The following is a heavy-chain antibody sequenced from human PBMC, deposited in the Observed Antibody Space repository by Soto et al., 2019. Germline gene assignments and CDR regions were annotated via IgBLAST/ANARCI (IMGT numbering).Heavy chain of an antibody. Sequence: EAQMVESGGGLVKPGGSLRLSCAASGFTFSNAWMNWVRQAPGKGLEGVGSIKSKTDGGTTDYAAPVNGRCTISREDSKNTLYLQMNSLKTEDTAVYYCTTTSRSGWSSWGQGALVTVSS. V-gene: IGHV3-15*07. D-gene: IGHD6-19*01. CDR2: IKSKTDGGTT. CDR3: TTTSRSGWSS. CDR1: GFTFSNAW. J-gene: IGHJ4*02.